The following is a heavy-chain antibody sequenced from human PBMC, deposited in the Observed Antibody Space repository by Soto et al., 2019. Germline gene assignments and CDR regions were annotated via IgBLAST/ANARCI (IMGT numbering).Heavy chain of an antibody. J-gene: IGHJ6*02. Sequence: QVQLVESGGGVVQPGRSLRLSCAASGFTFSSYAMHWVRQAPGKGLEWVAVISYDGSNKYYADSVKGRFTISRDNSKNTLYLQMNSLRAEDTAVYYCARRLVPAAINYCGMDVWGQGTTVTVSS. CDR2: ISYDGSNK. V-gene: IGHV3-30-3*01. CDR3: ARRLVPAAINYCGMDV. CDR1: GFTFSSYA. D-gene: IGHD2-2*01.